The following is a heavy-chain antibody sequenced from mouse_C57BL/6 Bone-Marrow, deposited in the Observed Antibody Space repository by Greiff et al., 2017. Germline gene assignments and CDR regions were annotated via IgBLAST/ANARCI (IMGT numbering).Heavy chain of an antibody. J-gene: IGHJ2*01. D-gene: IGHD1-1*01. CDR1: GYTFTSYC. CDR2: IDPSDSDT. Sequence: QVQLQQPGAELVRPGSSVKLSCKASGYTFTSYCMHWVKQRPIQGLAWIGNIDPSDSDTHYHQKFKDKATLTVDKSSSTAYLQLSSLTSEDSAVYYCARITAVVAPFGCWGQGTTLSVSS. V-gene: IGHV1-52*01. CDR3: ARITAVVAPFGC.